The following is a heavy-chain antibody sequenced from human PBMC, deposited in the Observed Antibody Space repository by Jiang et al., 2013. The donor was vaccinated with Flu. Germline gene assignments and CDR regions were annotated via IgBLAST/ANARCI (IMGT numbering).Heavy chain of an antibody. CDR2: IIPLLSVT. Sequence: SSVKVSCKASGGTFSSYSVNWVRQAPGQGLEWMGRIIPLLSVTDYAQKFQDRFTMTADKSTNTVYMELRSLRSDDTAVFYCALSVVVPATFWLDPWGQGTLVTVSS. D-gene: IGHD2-21*02. V-gene: IGHV1-69*02. CDR1: GGTFSSYS. CDR3: ALSVVVPATFWLDP. J-gene: IGHJ5*02.